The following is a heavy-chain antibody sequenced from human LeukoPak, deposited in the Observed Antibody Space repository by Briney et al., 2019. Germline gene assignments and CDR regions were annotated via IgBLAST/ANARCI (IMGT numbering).Heavy chain of an antibody. CDR2: IYYSGST. Sequence: SETLSLTCTVSGGSISSYYWNWIRQPPGKGLEWIGYIYYSGSTYYNPSLKSRVTISVDTSKNQFSLKLSSVTAADTAVYYCAKHLVQPIVGAMVLPAETDYWGQGTLVTVSS. J-gene: IGHJ4*02. CDR3: AKHLVQPIVGAMVLPAETDY. V-gene: IGHV4-59*01. D-gene: IGHD1-26*01. CDR1: GGSISSYY.